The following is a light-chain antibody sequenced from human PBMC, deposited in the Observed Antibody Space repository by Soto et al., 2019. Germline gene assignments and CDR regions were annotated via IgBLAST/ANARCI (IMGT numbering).Light chain of an antibody. CDR1: QGIRND. J-gene: IGKJ5*01. CDR3: QQSYITPPIT. V-gene: IGKV1-39*01. CDR2: AAS. Sequence: IQITHSPSSLSASVGDRVSITCRASQGIRNDLGWYQQKPGKAPKLLIYAASSLQSGVPSRFSGSGSETDFTLTINNLQPEDFETYYCQQSYITPPITFGQGTDWRL.